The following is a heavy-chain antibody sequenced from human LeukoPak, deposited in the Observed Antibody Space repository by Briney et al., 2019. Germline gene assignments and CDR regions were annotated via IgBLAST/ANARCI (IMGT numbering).Heavy chain of an antibody. CDR1: GFSLSTSGVG. J-gene: IGHJ6*03. D-gene: IGHD1-26*01. CDR3: ARRVGATTSYYYYYMDV. Sequence: SGPTLVKPTQTLTLTCTFSGFSLSTSGVGVGWIRQPPGKALEWLALIYWNDDKRYSPSLKSRLTITKDTSKNQVVLTMTNMDPVDTATYYCARRVGATTSYYYYYMDVWGKGTTVTVSS. CDR2: IYWNDDK. V-gene: IGHV2-5*01.